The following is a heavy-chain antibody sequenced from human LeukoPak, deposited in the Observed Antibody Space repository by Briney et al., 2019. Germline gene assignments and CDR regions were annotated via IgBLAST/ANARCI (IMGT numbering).Heavy chain of an antibody. CDR1: GFTFDDYA. CDR3: AKDIGERGYSVH. D-gene: IGHD5/OR15-5a*01. J-gene: IGHJ4*02. Sequence: GGSLRLSCAASGFTFDDYAMHWVRQVPGKGLEWVPLISGDGVTTYYGDSVKGRFTISRDNSKNSLFLQMKSLRTEDTALYYCAKDIGERGYSVHWGQGTLVTVSS. CDR2: ISGDGVTT. V-gene: IGHV3-43*02.